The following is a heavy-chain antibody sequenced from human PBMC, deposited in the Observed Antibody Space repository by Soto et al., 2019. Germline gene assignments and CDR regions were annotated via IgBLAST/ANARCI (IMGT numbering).Heavy chain of an antibody. V-gene: IGHV1-3*01. CDR3: ARAHYDILTGYSLNWFDP. CDR2: INAGNGNT. Sequence: GASVKVSCKASGYTFTRYAMHWVRQAPGQRLEWMGWINAGNGNTKYSQKFQGRVTITRDTSASTACMELSSLRSEDTAVYHCARAHYDILTGYSLNWFDPWGQGTLVTVSS. CDR1: GYTFTRYA. D-gene: IGHD3-9*01. J-gene: IGHJ5*02.